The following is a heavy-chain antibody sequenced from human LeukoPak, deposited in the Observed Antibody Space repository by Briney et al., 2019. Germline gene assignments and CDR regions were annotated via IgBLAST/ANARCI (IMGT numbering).Heavy chain of an antibody. CDR1: GLTFSSYS. CDR2: ISSSSSSAI. Sequence: PGGSLRLSCAASGLTFSSYSMNWVRQTPGKGLEWVSYISSSSSSAIYYADSVKGRFTISRDNARNSLYLQMNSLRAEDTAVYHCARGRYFDYWGQGTLVTVSS. V-gene: IGHV3-48*01. CDR3: ARGRYFDY. J-gene: IGHJ4*02.